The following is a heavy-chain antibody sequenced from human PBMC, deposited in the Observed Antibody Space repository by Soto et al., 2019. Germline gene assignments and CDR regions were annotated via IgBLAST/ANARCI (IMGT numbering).Heavy chain of an antibody. CDR2: IKQDGSEK. J-gene: IGHJ4*02. CDR1: GFTFSSYW. D-gene: IGHD6-13*01. CDR3: ASGVAAAGSTYYFDY. V-gene: IGHV3-7*01. Sequence: GVSLRLSCAASGFTFSSYWMSWVRQAPGKGLEWVANIKQDGSEKYYVDSVKGRFTISRDNAKNSLYLQMNSLRAEDTAVYYCASGVAAAGSTYYFDYWGQGTLVTVSS.